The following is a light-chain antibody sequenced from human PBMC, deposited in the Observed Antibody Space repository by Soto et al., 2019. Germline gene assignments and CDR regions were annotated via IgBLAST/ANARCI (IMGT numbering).Light chain of an antibody. CDR2: LNSDGSH. CDR3: QTYEV. J-gene: IGLJ2*01. CDR1: SGHSSYA. V-gene: IGLV4-69*01. Sequence: QSVLTQSPSASASLGASVKLTCTLSSGHSSYAIAWHQQQPEKGPRYLMKLNSDGSHSKGDGIPDRFSGSSSGAERYLTTSSLQSEDEADYYCQTYEVFGGGTKLTVL.